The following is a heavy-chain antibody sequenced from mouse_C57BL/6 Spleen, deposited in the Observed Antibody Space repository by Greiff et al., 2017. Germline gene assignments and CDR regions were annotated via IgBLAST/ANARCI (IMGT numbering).Heavy chain of an antibody. CDR3: AYYDYDGDCFDY. D-gene: IGHD2-4*01. J-gene: IGHJ2*01. CDR1: GYTFTSYW. V-gene: IGHV1-72*01. CDR2: IDPNSGGT. Sequence: QVQLQPPGAELVKPGASVKLSCKASGYTFTSYWMHWVKQRPGRGLEWIGRIDPNSGGTKYNEKFKSKATLTVDTPSSTAYMQLSSLTSEDAAVYYCAYYDYDGDCFDYWGQGTTLTVSS.